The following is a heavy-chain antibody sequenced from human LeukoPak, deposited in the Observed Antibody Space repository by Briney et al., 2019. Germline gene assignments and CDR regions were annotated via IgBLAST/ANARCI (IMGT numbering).Heavy chain of an antibody. CDR2: IYYSGST. CDR1: GGSISSSTYY. Sequence: SETRSLTCTVSGGSISSSTYYWGWIRQPPGKGLEWIGSIYYSGSTYYNPSLKSRVTISVDTSKNQFSLNLSSVTAADTAVYYCGRGYYYFDYWGQGTLVTVSS. V-gene: IGHV4-39*01. CDR3: GRGYYYFDY. J-gene: IGHJ4*02. D-gene: IGHD3-22*01.